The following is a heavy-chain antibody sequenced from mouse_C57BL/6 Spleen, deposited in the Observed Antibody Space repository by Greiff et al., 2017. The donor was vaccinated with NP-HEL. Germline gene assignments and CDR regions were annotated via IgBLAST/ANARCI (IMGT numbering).Heavy chain of an antibody. CDR2: IYPNSGST. V-gene: IGHV1-64*01. Sequence: QVQLQQPGAELVKPGASVKLSCKAAGYTFTSYWMHWVKQRPGQGLEWIGMIYPNSGSTNYNEKFTSKATLTVDKSSSTAYMQLSSLTSADSAVYYCARGIGSRGGYFDVWGTGTTVTVSS. D-gene: IGHD2-2*01. J-gene: IGHJ1*03. CDR3: ARGIGSRGGYFDV. CDR1: GYTFTSYW.